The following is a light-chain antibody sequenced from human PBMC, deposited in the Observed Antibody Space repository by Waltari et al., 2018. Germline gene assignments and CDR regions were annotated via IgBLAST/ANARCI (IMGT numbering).Light chain of an antibody. Sequence: SYVLTQPPSVSVAPGKTARITCGGDNIVGQSVPWYQQRPGQAPVLVIYDDNDRPSGIPERFSASNSGNTATLTISRVEVGDEADYCCQVWDGSSDHPVFGGGTKLTV. J-gene: IGLJ2*01. CDR1: NIVGQS. CDR2: DDN. V-gene: IGLV3-21*04. CDR3: QVWDGSSDHPV.